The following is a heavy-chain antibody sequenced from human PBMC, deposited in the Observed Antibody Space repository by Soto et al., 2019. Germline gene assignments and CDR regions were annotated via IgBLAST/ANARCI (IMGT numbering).Heavy chain of an antibody. CDR2: IKPDESEK. V-gene: IGHV3-7*01. CDR1: GFTFSDSW. Sequence: EVQLVESGGGLVQPGGSLRLSCTASGFTFSDSWMTWVRQAPGKGLEWVARIKPDESEKKYADSVKGRFYISRDNDKNSMYLQMDSLRGEDTAVYYCVRGGSNYASWGQGTLVTVSS. CDR3: VRGGSNYAS. D-gene: IGHD4-4*01. J-gene: IGHJ5*02.